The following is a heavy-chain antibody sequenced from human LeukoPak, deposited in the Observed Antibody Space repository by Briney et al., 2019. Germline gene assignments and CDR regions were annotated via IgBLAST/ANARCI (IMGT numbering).Heavy chain of an antibody. CDR1: GGSISNYY. Sequence: PSETLSLTCTVSGGSISNYYWSWIRQPPGKGLEWIGYIHYSGSTNNNPSLKSRVTISVDTSKNQFSLKLSSVTAADTAVYYCARGGSYYGSGSYYNVWGQGTLVTVSS. CDR3: ARGGSYYGSGSYYNV. J-gene: IGHJ4*02. V-gene: IGHV4-59*01. D-gene: IGHD3-10*01. CDR2: IHYSGST.